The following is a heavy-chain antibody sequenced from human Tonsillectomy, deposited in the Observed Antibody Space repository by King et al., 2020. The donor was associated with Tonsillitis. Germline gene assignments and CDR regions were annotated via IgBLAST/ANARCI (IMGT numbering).Heavy chain of an antibody. J-gene: IGHJ3*01. CDR2: ISFDGKNQ. CDR3: ARGGRAPKAQTFDV. Sequence: VRLMESGGGVVQPGRSLRLSCAASGFTFAYFPMNRVRQAPGKGLEWVSFISFDGKNQDYGESVKGRFTISRDNSKRNLDLQMSSLMPDDTAIYYCARGGRAPKAQTFDVWGQGTMLTVSS. V-gene: IGHV3-30*03. CDR1: GFTFAYFP. D-gene: IGHD3-16*01.